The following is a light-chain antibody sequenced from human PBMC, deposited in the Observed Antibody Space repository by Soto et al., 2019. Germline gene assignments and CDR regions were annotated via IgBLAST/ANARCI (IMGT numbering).Light chain of an antibody. V-gene: IGKV1-5*03. CDR2: KAS. Sequence: DIPMTQSTSTRSASVEDRGTITCRASQSISSWLAWYQQTPGKAPKLLIYKASSLESGVPSSLSGSASGTDFPLTISRLPPDDFATYYCQQYNTYRTFGQGTQVDIK. J-gene: IGKJ1*01. CDR3: QQYNTYRT. CDR1: QSISSW.